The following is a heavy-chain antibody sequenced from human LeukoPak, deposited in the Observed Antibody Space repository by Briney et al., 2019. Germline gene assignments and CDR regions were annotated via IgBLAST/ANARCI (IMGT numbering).Heavy chain of an antibody. J-gene: IGHJ3*02. D-gene: IGHD2-15*01. V-gene: IGHV3-7*01. CDR3: ARDAAIPSFGAFDI. CDR2: IKQDGSEK. CDR1: GFTFSSYW. Sequence: GGSLRLSCAASGFTFSSYWMSWVRQAPGKGLEWVANIKQDGSEKYYVDSVRGRFTISRDNAKNSLYLQMNSLRAEDTAVYYCARDAAIPSFGAFDIWGQGTMVTVSS.